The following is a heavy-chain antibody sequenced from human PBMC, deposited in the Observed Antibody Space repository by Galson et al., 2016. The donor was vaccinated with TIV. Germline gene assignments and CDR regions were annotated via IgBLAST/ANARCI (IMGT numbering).Heavy chain of an antibody. CDR3: AKDRQWIPSSLDY. CDR1: GFRFNSYA. D-gene: IGHD5-18*01. CDR2: IGGTGGST. Sequence: SLRLSCVASGFRFNSYAMNWVRQAPGKGLEWVSSIGGTGGSTYYADSVKGRFTISRDSYKDTVYLQMNSLRAEDTAIYFCAKDRQWIPSSLDYWGQGIVVTVSS. J-gene: IGHJ4*02. V-gene: IGHV3-23*01.